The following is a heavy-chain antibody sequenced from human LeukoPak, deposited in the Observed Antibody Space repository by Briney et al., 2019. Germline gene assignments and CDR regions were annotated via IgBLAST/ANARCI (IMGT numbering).Heavy chain of an antibody. CDR2: INHSGST. D-gene: IGHD4-17*01. CDR1: GFTFGDYA. V-gene: IGHV4-34*01. CDR3: ARHHDYGDYNDAFDI. J-gene: IGHJ3*02. Sequence: PGGSLRLSCTASGFTFGDYAMSWVRQAPGKGLEWIGEINHSGSTNYNPSLKSRVTISVDTSKNQFSLKLSSVTAADTAVYYCARHHDYGDYNDAFDIWGQGTMVTVSS.